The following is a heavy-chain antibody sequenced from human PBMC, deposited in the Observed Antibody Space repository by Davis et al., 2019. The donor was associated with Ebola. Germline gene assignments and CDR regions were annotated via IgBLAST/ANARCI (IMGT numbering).Heavy chain of an antibody. J-gene: IGHJ5*02. Sequence: SETLSLTCTVSGDSIISSIYYWGWIRQSPGKGLEWIGNVHHTGSPFFNPSFESRVTISVDTSRNQFSLTLKSVTAADTAVYFCARLGYGDYVDHWGQGSLVTVSS. CDR3: ARLGYGDYVDH. CDR2: VHHTGSP. D-gene: IGHD4-17*01. V-gene: IGHV4-39*01. CDR1: GDSIISSIYY.